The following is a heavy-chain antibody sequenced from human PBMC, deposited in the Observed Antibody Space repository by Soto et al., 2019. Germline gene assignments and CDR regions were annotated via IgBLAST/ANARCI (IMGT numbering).Heavy chain of an antibody. V-gene: IGHV4-39*01. Sequence: PSETLSLTCTVSGGSISSSSYYWGWIRQPPGKGLEWIGSIYYSGSTYYNPSLKSRVTISVDTSKNQFSLKLSSVTAADTAVYYCARTGMTTVTIGWFDPWGQGTLVTVSS. J-gene: IGHJ5*02. CDR3: ARTGMTTVTIGWFDP. D-gene: IGHD4-17*01. CDR2: IYYSGST. CDR1: GGSISSSSYY.